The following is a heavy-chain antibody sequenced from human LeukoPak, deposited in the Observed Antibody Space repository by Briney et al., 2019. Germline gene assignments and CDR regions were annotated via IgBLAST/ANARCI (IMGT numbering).Heavy chain of an antibody. J-gene: IGHJ4*02. V-gene: IGHV4-39*07. CDR2: IYNSGST. D-gene: IGHD1-26*01. CDR3: SRESGAFSPFGY. Sequence: SETLSLTCTVSGDSISSSSYYWGWIRQPPGKGLEWIGSIYNSGSTYYNPSLKSRVTMSLDKSKNHLSLNLTSVTAADTAVYYCSRESGAFSPFGYWGQGTLVTVSS. CDR1: GDSISSSSYY.